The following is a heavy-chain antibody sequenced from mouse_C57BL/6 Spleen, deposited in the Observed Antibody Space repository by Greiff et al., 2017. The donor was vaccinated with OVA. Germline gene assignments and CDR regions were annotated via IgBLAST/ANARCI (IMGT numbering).Heavy chain of an antibody. CDR3: ARSLTGTNPDY. J-gene: IGHJ2*01. V-gene: IGHV1-69*01. CDR2: IDPSDSYT. CDR1: GYTFTSYW. Sequence: QVQLQQPGAELVMPGASVKLSCKASGYTFTSYWMHWVKQRPGQGLEWIGEIDPSDSYTNYNQKFKGKSTLTVDKSSSTAYMQLSSLTSEDSAVYYCARSLTGTNPDYWGQGTTLTVSS. D-gene: IGHD4-1*01.